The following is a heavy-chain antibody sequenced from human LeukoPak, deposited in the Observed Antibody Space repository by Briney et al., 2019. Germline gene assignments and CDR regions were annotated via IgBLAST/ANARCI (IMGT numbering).Heavy chain of an antibody. D-gene: IGHD2-21*02. V-gene: IGHV3-21*01. J-gene: IGHJ4*02. Sequence: PGGSLRLSCAGSGLTLSSHSMNWVRQAPGKGLEWVSSISSSSSSYIYYADSVKGRFTISRDNARNSLYLQMNSLRAEDTAVYYCARDTDQYCGRDCYVDYWGQGTLVTVSS. CDR2: ISSSSSSYI. CDR1: GLTLSSHS. CDR3: ARDTDQYCGRDCYVDY.